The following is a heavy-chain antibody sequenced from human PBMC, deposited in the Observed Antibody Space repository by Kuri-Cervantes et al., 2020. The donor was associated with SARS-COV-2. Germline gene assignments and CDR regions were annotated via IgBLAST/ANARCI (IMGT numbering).Heavy chain of an antibody. CDR1: GYTFTSYY. CDR2: INPSGGST. Sequence: GGSLRLCCKASGYTFTSYYMHWVRQAPGQGLEWMGIINPSGGSTSYAQKFQGRVTMTGDTSTSTVYMELSSLRSEDTAVYYCARSPSNGDYDGWFDYWGQGTLVTVSS. V-gene: IGHV1-46*01. D-gene: IGHD4-17*01. J-gene: IGHJ4*02. CDR3: ARSPSNGDYDGWFDY.